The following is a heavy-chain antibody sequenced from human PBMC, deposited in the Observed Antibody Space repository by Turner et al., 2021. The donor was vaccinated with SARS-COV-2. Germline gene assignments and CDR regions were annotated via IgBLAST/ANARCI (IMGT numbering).Heavy chain of an antibody. V-gene: IGHV4-59*08. CDR3: ARQQGSASGYDHGMDV. CDR1: GGSTSSKS. J-gene: IGHJ6*02. D-gene: IGHD1-26*01. Sequence: HVHLQESGPGLVKPSETLSPTCTVFGGSTSSKSWSWVRQSRRKGLEWIGYFYRIGTNDHNTTLRSRDTISVNTSKNQLSLKMSSVTAADTTVYYCARQQGSASGYDHGMDVWGQGTAVIVSS. CDR2: FYRIGTN.